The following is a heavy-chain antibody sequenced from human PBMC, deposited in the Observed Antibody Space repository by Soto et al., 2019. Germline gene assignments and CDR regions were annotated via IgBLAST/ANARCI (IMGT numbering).Heavy chain of an antibody. CDR2: INPNGGST. Sequence: QVQLVQSGAEVKKPGASVKISCKASGYTFIHYYIHWVRQAPGQGLEWMAIINPNGGSTNYAQKFQGRVTVTSDTSTITISMELNRLESDGTAVYVGARALRQGDFWGQGTLVTVSS. D-gene: IGHD2-21*01. CDR1: GYTFIHYY. CDR3: ARALRQGDF. J-gene: IGHJ4*02. V-gene: IGHV1-46*01.